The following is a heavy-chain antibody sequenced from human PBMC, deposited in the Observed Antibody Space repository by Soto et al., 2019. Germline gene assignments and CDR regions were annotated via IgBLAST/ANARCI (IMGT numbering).Heavy chain of an antibody. CDR1: GYTFTDYW. V-gene: IGHV5-51*01. D-gene: IGHD3-22*01. CDR2: IYPGDSDT. CDR3: VRPDSSGFYSH. J-gene: IGHJ4*02. Sequence: PGESLKISCKGSGYTFTDYWIGWVRQLPGKGLEWMGIIYPGDSDTRYSPSFQGQVTITADKSTSTAYLQWNTLKASDTAMYYCVRPDSSGFYSHWGQGTPVTVS.